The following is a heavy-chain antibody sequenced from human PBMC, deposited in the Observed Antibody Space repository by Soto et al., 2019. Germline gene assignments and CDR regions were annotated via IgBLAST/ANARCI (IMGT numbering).Heavy chain of an antibody. Sequence: SETLSLTCAVSGGSVSSGSYYWSWIRQPPGKGLEWIGYIYYSGSTNYNPSLKSRVTISVDTSKNQFSLKLSSVTAADTAVYYCARARSYRVDTPDYFDYWGQGTLVTVSS. J-gene: IGHJ4*02. CDR1: GGSVSSGSYY. V-gene: IGHV4-61*01. CDR3: ARARSYRVDTPDYFDY. D-gene: IGHD3-16*02. CDR2: IYYSGST.